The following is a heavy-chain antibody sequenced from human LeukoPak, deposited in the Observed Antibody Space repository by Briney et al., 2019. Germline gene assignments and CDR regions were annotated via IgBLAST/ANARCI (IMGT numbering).Heavy chain of an antibody. CDR1: GYSFTSYW. Sequence: GESLKISCKGSGYSFTSYWIGWVRQMPGKGLEWMGIIYPGDSDTRYSPSFQGPVTISADKSIRTAYLQWSSLKASDTAMYYCARQNNYYDSSGLGPATDYWGQGTLVTVSS. CDR2: IYPGDSDT. J-gene: IGHJ4*02. V-gene: IGHV5-51*01. CDR3: ARQNNYYDSSGLGPATDY. D-gene: IGHD3-22*01.